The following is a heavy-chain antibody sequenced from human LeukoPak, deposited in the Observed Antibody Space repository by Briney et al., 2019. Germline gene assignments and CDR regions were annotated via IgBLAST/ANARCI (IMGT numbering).Heavy chain of an antibody. Sequence: PGGSLRLSCAAPGFTFSSYAMSWVRQAPGKGLEWVSAISGSGGSTYYADSVKGRFTISRDNSKNTLYLQMNSLRAEDTAVYYCAKDTVTTHYYYYGMDVWGQGTTVTVSS. CDR3: AKDTVTTHYYYYGMDV. V-gene: IGHV3-23*01. J-gene: IGHJ6*02. D-gene: IGHD4-17*01. CDR2: ISGSGGST. CDR1: GFTFSSYA.